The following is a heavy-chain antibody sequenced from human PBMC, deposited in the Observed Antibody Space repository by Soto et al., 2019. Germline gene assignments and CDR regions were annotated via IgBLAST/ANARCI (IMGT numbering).Heavy chain of an antibody. CDR2: ISATGGSI. CDR1: GFSLNNYA. J-gene: IGHJ4*02. CDR3: ARGLAYCGGASCPTAFVY. D-gene: IGHD2-21*01. Sequence: GGSLRLACAACGFSLNNYAMTWGRQVTGKGREWVSSISATGGSIYYTDAVKVRFTISRAIFKNTLYLQMNNLRSETTAGHYYARGLAYCGGASCPTAFVYWGQGTLLTVSS. V-gene: IGHV3-23*01.